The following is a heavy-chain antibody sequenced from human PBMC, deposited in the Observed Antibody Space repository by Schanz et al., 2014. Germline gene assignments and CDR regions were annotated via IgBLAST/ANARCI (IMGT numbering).Heavy chain of an antibody. CDR3: ARGGSSGYDFSIYYMDV. J-gene: IGHJ6*03. CDR1: GFTFSSYA. Sequence: QVQLVESGGGLVKPGGSLRLSCAASGFTFSSYAVDWIRQAPGQGLEWVSFISYDGSLKSYLDSVKGRFTISRDNFKNTLFLQMNSLRAEDTAAYYCARGGSSGYDFSIYYMDVWGKGTTVTVSS. D-gene: IGHD5-12*01. V-gene: IGHV3-30-3*01. CDR2: ISYDGSLK.